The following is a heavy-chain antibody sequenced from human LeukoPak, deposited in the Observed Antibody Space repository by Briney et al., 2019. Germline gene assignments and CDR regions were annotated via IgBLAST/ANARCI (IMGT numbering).Heavy chain of an antibody. CDR3: AKSFGPVIAAAGTGAD. CDR1: GFTFSSYG. CDR2: ISGSGGST. D-gene: IGHD6-13*01. Sequence: GGTLRLSCAASGFTFSSYGMSWVRQAPGKGLEWVSAISGSGGSTYYADSVKGRFTISRDNSKNTLYLQMSSLRAEDTGVYYCAKSFGPVIAAAGTGADWGQGTLVTVSS. V-gene: IGHV3-23*01. J-gene: IGHJ4*02.